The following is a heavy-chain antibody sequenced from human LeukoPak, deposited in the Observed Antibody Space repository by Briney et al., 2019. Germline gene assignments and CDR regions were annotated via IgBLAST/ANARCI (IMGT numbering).Heavy chain of an antibody. V-gene: IGHV4-38-2*01. CDR1: GYSISSGYY. J-gene: IGHJ4*02. Sequence: SETLSLTCAVSGYSISSGYYWGWIRQPPGKGLEWIGSIYYSGSTYYNPSLKSRVTISVDTSKNQFSLKLSSVTAADTAVYYCARLLVGATTHIDYWGQGTLVTVSS. D-gene: IGHD1-26*01. CDR2: IYYSGST. CDR3: ARLLVGATTHIDY.